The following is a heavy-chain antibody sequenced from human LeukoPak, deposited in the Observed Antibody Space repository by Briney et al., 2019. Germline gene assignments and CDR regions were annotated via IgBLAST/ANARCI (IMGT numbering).Heavy chain of an antibody. V-gene: IGHV1-69*13. D-gene: IGHD3-22*01. CDR2: IIPMFGTA. J-gene: IGHJ3*02. CDR1: GYTFTDYY. CDR3: ARTYYYDSSGYYYSDALDI. Sequence: GASVKVSCKASGYTFTDYYMHWVRQAPGQGLEWMGGIIPMFGTANYAQKFQGRVTITAEESTSTTYMELSSLRSEDTAVYYCARTYYYDSSGYYYSDALDIWGQGTMVTVSS.